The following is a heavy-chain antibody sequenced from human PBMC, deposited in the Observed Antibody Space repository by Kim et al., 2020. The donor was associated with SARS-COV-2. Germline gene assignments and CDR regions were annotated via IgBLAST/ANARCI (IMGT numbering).Heavy chain of an antibody. CDR2: IYYSGST. Sequence: SETLSLTCTVSGGSISSSSYYWGWIRQPPGKGLEWIGSIYYSGSTYYNPSLKSRVTISVDTSKNQFSLKLSSVTAADTAVYYCARQWGILTGYYWFGGFDPWGQGTLVTVSS. CDR1: GGSISSSSYY. D-gene: IGHD3-9*01. CDR3: ARQWGILTGYYWFGGFDP. J-gene: IGHJ5*02. V-gene: IGHV4-39*01.